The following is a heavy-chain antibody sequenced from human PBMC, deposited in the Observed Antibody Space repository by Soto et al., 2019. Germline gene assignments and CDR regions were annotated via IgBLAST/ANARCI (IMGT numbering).Heavy chain of an antibody. V-gene: IGHV1-18*01. J-gene: IGHJ5*02. CDR2: ISAYNGNT. D-gene: IGHD3-22*01. Sequence: GASVKVSCKASGYTFTSYGISWGRQAPGQGLEWMGWISAYNGNTNYAQKLQGRVTMTTDTSTSTAYMELRSLRSDDTAVYYCARDHDFGSSGYYGWFDPWGQGTLVTVSS. CDR1: GYTFTSYG. CDR3: ARDHDFGSSGYYGWFDP.